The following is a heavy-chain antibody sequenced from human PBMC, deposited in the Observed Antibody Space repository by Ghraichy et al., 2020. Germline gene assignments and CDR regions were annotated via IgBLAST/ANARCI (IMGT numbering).Heavy chain of an antibody. V-gene: IGHV3-48*02. CDR1: GFTFSGHS. D-gene: IGHD4-23*01. Sequence: GGSLRLSCVGSGFTFSGHSMNWVRQSPGKGLEWVSYITSSSRTISYADSVKGRFTISRDNAQNLLYLQMNSLRDEDTAVYYCARGSTVVRFFYYDGMDVWGQGTTVTVSS. J-gene: IGHJ6*02. CDR3: ARGSTVVRFFYYDGMDV. CDR2: ITSSSRTI.